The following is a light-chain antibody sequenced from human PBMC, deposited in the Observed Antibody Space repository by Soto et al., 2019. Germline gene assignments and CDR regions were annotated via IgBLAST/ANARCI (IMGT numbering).Light chain of an antibody. CDR2: EVN. CDR3: FSFTSSSSHG. V-gene: IGLV2-14*01. CDR1: SSDIGAYDY. J-gene: IGLJ1*01. Sequence: QSGLTQPASLSGSPGQSITISCTGTSSDIGAYDYVSWFQQHPGKAPKLMISEVNNRPSGVSSRFSGSKSGNTAYLTISGLQVEDEAEDSSFSFTSSSSHGFGSGSKVTVL.